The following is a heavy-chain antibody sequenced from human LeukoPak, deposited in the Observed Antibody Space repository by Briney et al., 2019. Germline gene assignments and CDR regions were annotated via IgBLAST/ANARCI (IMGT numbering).Heavy chain of an antibody. J-gene: IGHJ6*03. CDR3: AKRVVIRSTDYFYYYIHV. CDR1: GFSFSDYG. CDR2: IRYNGDNK. Sequence: GGSLRLSCEASGFSFSDYGMHWVRQAPGKGLEWVAFIRYNGDNKYYADSVKGRFTVSRDNSQSTLYLQMNSLRVQDTAVYYCAKRVVIRSTDYFYYYIHVWGKGTTVTVSS. V-gene: IGHV3-30*02. D-gene: IGHD3-3*01.